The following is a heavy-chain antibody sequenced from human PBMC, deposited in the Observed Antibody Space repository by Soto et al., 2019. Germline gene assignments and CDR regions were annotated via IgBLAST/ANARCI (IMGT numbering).Heavy chain of an antibody. CDR1: GFNFSSYA. CDR3: AKEFGWYLFALDI. Sequence: GSLRLSCASSGFNFSSYAMSWVRQAPGKGLEWVSAIIGSGGSTYYADSVKGRFTISRDNSKNTLYLQMNSLRAEDTAVYYCAKEFGWYLFALDIWGQGTMVTVSS. J-gene: IGHJ3*02. CDR2: IIGSGGST. V-gene: IGHV3-23*01. D-gene: IGHD2-15*01.